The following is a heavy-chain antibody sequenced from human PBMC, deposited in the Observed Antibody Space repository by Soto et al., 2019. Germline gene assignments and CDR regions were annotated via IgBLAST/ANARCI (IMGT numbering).Heavy chain of an antibody. J-gene: IGHJ4*02. V-gene: IGHV3-21*01. CDR1: GFTFSNYT. D-gene: IGHD6-19*01. CDR2: ISPSSSYI. Sequence: GGSLRHSCAASGFTFSNYTMNWVRQAPRKGLEWVSSISPSSSYIYYADSVKGRFTISRDNAKNSLYLQINSLRAEDTAVFYCARDREYTSGTIDYWGQGTLVTVSS. CDR3: ARDREYTSGTIDY.